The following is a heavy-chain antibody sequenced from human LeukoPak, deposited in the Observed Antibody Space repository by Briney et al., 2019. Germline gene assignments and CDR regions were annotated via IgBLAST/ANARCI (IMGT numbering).Heavy chain of an antibody. CDR1: GGSISSYY. V-gene: IGHV4-59*01. Sequence: SETLSLTCTVSGGSISSYYWSWIRQPPGKGLEWIGYMYYSRSTNYNPSLKSRVTISVDTSKNQFSLKLSSVIAADTAVYYCARDTPRGYGDYTEDAFDIWGQGTMVTVSS. CDR2: MYYSRST. J-gene: IGHJ3*02. D-gene: IGHD4-17*01. CDR3: ARDTPRGYGDYTEDAFDI.